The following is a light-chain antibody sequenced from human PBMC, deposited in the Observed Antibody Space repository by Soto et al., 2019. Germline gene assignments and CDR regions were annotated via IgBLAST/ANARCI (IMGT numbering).Light chain of an antibody. CDR2: DAS. Sequence: EIVLTQSPATLSLSPGERATLSCRASQSVSSYLAWYQQKPGQAPSLLNYDASNRTTGIPARFSGSGSGTDFTLTISSLEPEDFEVYYCQQRSNWPPLTFGGGTKVEIK. J-gene: IGKJ4*01. CDR1: QSVSSY. CDR3: QQRSNWPPLT. V-gene: IGKV3-11*01.